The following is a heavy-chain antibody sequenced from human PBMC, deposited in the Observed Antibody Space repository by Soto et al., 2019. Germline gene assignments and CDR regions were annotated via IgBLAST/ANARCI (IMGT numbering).Heavy chain of an antibody. Sequence: EVHLVESGGGLAQPGRSLRLSCVASGFSLDHYAMHWVRQAPGKGLEWVSGISWDSGVIDYADSVRGRFTISRDNAKNSLYLQMTSLRAEDTALYYCVKDNVSVYCSGGSCYFDYWGQGSLVTVSS. V-gene: IGHV3-9*01. D-gene: IGHD2-15*01. J-gene: IGHJ4*02. CDR1: GFSLDHYA. CDR3: VKDNVSVYCSGGSCYFDY. CDR2: ISWDSGVI.